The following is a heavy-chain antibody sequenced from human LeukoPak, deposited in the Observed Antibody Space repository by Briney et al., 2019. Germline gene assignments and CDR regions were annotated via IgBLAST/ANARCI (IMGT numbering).Heavy chain of an antibody. V-gene: IGHV4-59*08. CDR2: MDYSGST. D-gene: IGHD6-13*01. CDR3: ARRFVGYDSSWGASDI. CDR1: GGSISDYY. Sequence: SETLSLTCTVSGGSISDYYWTWIRQSPGTGLEWIGYMDYSGSTAYNPSLKSRVTISIDTSKKQFSLELSSVTAADTAVYYCARRFVGYDSSWGASDIWGQGTMVTVSS. J-gene: IGHJ3*02.